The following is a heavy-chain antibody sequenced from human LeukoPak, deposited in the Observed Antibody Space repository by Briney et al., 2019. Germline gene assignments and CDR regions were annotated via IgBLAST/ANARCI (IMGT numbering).Heavy chain of an antibody. CDR3: AKCPSSGYYWGFDY. J-gene: IGHJ4*02. V-gene: IGHV3-7*01. CDR1: AFTFSSYW. CDR2: IKPDGSAK. D-gene: IGHD3-22*01. Sequence: QSGGSLRLSCAASAFTFSSYWMTWVRQAPGKGLEWVASIKPDGSAKYYVDSVKGRFTISRDNTKNSLYLQMNSLRAEDTAVYYCAKCPSSGYYWGFDYWGQGTLVTVSS.